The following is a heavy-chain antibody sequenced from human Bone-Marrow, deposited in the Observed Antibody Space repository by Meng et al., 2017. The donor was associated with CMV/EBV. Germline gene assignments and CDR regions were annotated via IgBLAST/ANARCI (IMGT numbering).Heavy chain of an antibody. J-gene: IGHJ4*02. Sequence: ESGPAQVPPSETLSLTCPVSCGSINSRHHVWGWIRQPPGKRLEWIGSVVYNVNTYYNPSFKSRVFISVDTSNNQFSLRLTSVTAADTATYYCARAYGDYGDAFDYWGQGTLVTVSS. V-gene: IGHV4-39*07. D-gene: IGHD4-17*01. CDR2: VVYNVNT. CDR3: ARAYGDYGDAFDY. CDR1: CGSINSRHHV.